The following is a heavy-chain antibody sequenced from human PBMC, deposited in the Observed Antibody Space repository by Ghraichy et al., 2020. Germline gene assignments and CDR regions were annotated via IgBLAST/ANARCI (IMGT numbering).Heavy chain of an antibody. Sequence: SQTLSLTCSVSGGSIRRNYWSWIRQPPGKGLEWIGYIFYSGTTNYNPVLKSRVTLSVDTSKNQFSLTVWSVNAADTAVYYCARKRGSSSYDYYGMDVWGQGTTVTVSS. D-gene: IGHD1-26*01. J-gene: IGHJ6*02. V-gene: IGHV4-59*01. CDR2: IFYSGTT. CDR1: GGSIRRNY. CDR3: ARKRGSSSYDYYGMDV.